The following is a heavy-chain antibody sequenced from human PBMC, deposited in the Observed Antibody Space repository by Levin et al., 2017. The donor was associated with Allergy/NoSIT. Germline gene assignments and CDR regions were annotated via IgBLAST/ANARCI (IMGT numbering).Heavy chain of an antibody. V-gene: IGHV1-2*06. D-gene: IGHD3-10*01. CDR2: FNPNSGGT. Sequence: GGSLRLSCKASGYTFTGYFIHWVRQAPGQGLEWMGRFNPNSGGTTYAQKFQGRVTMTSSTSISTAYMELRGLRSDDTAVYYCARDYAGSGSYYNLFDSWGQGTLVTVSS. CDR3: ARDYAGSGSYYNLFDS. CDR1: GYTFTGYF. J-gene: IGHJ4*02.